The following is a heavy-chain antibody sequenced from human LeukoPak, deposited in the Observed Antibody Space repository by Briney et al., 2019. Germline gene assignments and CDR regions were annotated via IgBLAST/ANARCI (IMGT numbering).Heavy chain of an antibody. V-gene: IGHV1-69*05. CDR2: IIPIFGTA. Sequence: SVKLSCKGSVGTFSSYAISWVRQAPGQGLEWMGGIIPIFGTANYAQKFQGRVTITTDESTSTAYMELSSLRSEDTAVYYCARGAYYYDSSGYYSPLDYWGQGTLVTVSS. CDR1: VGTFSSYA. D-gene: IGHD3-22*01. J-gene: IGHJ4*02. CDR3: ARGAYYYDSSGYYSPLDY.